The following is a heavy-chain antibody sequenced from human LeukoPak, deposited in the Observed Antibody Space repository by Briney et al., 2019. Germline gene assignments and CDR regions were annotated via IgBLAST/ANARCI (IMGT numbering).Heavy chain of an antibody. V-gene: IGHV3-74*01. J-gene: IGHJ6*02. CDR1: GFTFSSYW. CDR2: INSDGSST. CDR3: ARGGYCSGGSCYRPWGGMDV. D-gene: IGHD2-15*01. Sequence: GGSLRLSCAASGFTFSSYWMHWVRQAPGKGLVWVSRINSDGSSTSYADSVKGRFTISRDNAKNTLYLQMNSLRAEDTAVYYCARGGYCSGGSCYRPWGGMDVWGQGTTVTVSS.